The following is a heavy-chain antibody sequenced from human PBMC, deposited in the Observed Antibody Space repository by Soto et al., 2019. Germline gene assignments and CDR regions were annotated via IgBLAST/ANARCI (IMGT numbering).Heavy chain of an antibody. V-gene: IGHV3-48*01. CDR1: GFTFSTYS. CDR3: ARGSGWEWAYFDY. D-gene: IGHD6-19*01. CDR2: ISSSSNTI. Sequence: EVQLVESGGGLVQPGGSLRLSCAASGFTFSTYSMNWVRQAPGKGLEWVSYISSSSNTIYYADSVKGRFTISRDNVKNSLYLQMNSLRAADTAVYYFARGSGWEWAYFDYWGQGTLVTVSS. J-gene: IGHJ4*02.